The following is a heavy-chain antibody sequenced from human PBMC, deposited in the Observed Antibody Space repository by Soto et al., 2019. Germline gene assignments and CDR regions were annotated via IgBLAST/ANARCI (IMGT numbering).Heavy chain of an antibody. CDR3: ARGRITMVRGDPNYFDY. CDR1: GGSISSYY. D-gene: IGHD3-10*01. V-gene: IGHV4-4*07. CDR2: IYTSGST. J-gene: IGHJ4*02. Sequence: KSSETLSLTCTVSGGSISSYYWSWIRQPAGKGLEWIGRIYTSGSTNYNPSLKSRVTMSVDTSKNQFSLKLSSVTAADTAVYYCARGRITMVRGDPNYFDYWGQGTLVTVSS.